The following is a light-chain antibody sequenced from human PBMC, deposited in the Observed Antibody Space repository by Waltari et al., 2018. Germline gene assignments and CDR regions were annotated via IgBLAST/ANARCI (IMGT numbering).Light chain of an antibody. J-gene: IGKJ1*01. CDR3: QQYDNWLGT. V-gene: IGKV3-15*01. CDR1: QSIRSN. CDR2: GAS. Sequence: EIVMTQSPVTLSVFPGERATLSCRASQSIRSNLAWYQLKPGQAPRLLIYGASTRATGIPARFSGSGSGTQFTLTISSLQSEDFAVYFCQQYDNWLGTFGQGTKVEIK.